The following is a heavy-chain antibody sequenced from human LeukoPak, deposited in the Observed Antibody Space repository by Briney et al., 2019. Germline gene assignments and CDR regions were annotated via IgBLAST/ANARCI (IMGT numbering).Heavy chain of an antibody. CDR1: GFSFGDHI. V-gene: IGHV3-43*01. CDR3: AKDESGSLDY. CDR2: ITWDGGET. D-gene: IGHD6-25*01. Sequence: GGSLRLSCAATGFSFGDHIKHWVRQAPGKGREWVSLITWDGGETHYADSVKGRFTISRDNSKNAVYLQMNSLRTEDTAFYYCAKDESGSLDYWGQGTLVTVSS. J-gene: IGHJ4*02.